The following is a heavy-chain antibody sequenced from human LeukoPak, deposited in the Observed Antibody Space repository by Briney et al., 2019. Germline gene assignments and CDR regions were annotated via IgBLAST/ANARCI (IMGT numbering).Heavy chain of an antibody. CDR1: GYTLTELS. CDR3: ARDPGIVATFGWSYFDY. V-gene: IGHV1-24*01. J-gene: IGHJ4*02. D-gene: IGHD5-12*01. CDR2: FDPEDGET. Sequence: ASVKVSCKVSGYTLTELSIHWVRQAPGKGLEWMGGFDPEDGETIYSQKFQGRVTMTEATATDTAYMELRSLRSDDKAVDYCARDPGIVATFGWSYFDYWGQGTLVTVSS.